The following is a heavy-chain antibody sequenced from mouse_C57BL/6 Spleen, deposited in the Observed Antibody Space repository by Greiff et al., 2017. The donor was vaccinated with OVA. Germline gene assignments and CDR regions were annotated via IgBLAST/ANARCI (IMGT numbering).Heavy chain of an antibody. J-gene: IGHJ4*01. CDR3: ARRQLRLHYAMDY. CDR1: GYAFSSSW. CDR2: IYPGDGDT. Sequence: VQRVESGPELVKPGASVKISCKASGYAFSSSWMNWVKQRPGKGLEWIGRIYPGDGDTNYNGTFKGKATLTADKSSSTAYMQLSSLTSEDSAVYVSARRQLRLHYAMDYWGQGTSVTVSS. D-gene: IGHD3-2*02. V-gene: IGHV1-82*01.